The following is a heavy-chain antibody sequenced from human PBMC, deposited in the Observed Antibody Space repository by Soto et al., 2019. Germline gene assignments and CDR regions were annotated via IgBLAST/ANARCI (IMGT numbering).Heavy chain of an antibody. CDR3: ARAPNYSSGWYGIDFAY. CDR1: GGSFSGYY. Sequence: SETLSLTCAVYGGSFSGYYWSWIRQPPGKGLEWIGEINHSGSTNYNPSLKSRVTISVDTSKNQFSLKLSSVTAADTAVYYCARAPNYSSGWYGIDFAYWGQGTLVTVSS. J-gene: IGHJ4*02. CDR2: INHSGST. V-gene: IGHV4-34*01. D-gene: IGHD6-19*01.